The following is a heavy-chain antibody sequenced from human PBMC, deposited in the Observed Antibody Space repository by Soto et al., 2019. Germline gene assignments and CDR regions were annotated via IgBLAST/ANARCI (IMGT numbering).Heavy chain of an antibody. CDR3: AKDLCSGYSYLVWGYFDY. D-gene: IGHD5-18*01. CDR2: ISGSGGST. V-gene: IGHV3-23*01. J-gene: IGHJ4*02. Sequence: EVQLLESGGGLVQPGGSLRLSCAASGFTFSSYAMSWVRQAPGKGLEWVSAISGSGGSTYYADSVKGRFTISRDNSKNPLYLQMNSLRAEDTAVYYCAKDLCSGYSYLVWGYFDYWGQGHLVTVSA. CDR1: GFTFSSYA.